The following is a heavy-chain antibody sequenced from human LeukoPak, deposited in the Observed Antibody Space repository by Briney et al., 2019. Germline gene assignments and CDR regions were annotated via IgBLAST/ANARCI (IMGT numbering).Heavy chain of an antibody. Sequence: GGSLRLSCAASGFTFSSYSMNWVRQAPGKGLEWVSSISSSSSYIYYADSVKGRFTISRDNAKNSLYLQMNSLRAEDTAVYYCARAHGITIFGVVGDYWCQGTLVTVSS. CDR3: ARAHGITIFGVVGDY. CDR1: GFTFSSYS. D-gene: IGHD3-3*01. CDR2: ISSSSSYI. V-gene: IGHV3-21*01. J-gene: IGHJ4*02.